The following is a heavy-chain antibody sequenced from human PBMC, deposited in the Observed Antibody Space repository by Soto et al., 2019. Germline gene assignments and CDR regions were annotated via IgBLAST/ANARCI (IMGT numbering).Heavy chain of an antibody. CDR1: GYTFTSYD. D-gene: IGHD4-17*01. CDR2: MNPNSGNT. J-gene: IGHJ4*02. CDR3: VRVVGAIDY. V-gene: IGHV1-8*01. Sequence: QVQLVQSGAEVRKPGASVKVSCKASGYTFTSYDINWVRQATGQGLEWMGWMNPNSGNTGSAQKFRGRVTMTRDTFTRTAYVELSRLTSEDTAMYYCVRVVGAIDYWGQGTLVTVSS.